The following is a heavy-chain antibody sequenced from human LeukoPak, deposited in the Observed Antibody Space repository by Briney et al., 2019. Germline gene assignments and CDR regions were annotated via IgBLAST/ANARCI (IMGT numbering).Heavy chain of an antibody. D-gene: IGHD3-3*01. CDR1: GGTFSSYA. Sequence: SVKVSCKASGGTFSSYAISWVRQAPGQGLEWMGGIIPIFGTANYAQKLQGRVTITADESTSTAYMELSSLRSEDTAVYYCARGDDFWSGGGWYYYYMDVWGKGTTVTVSS. V-gene: IGHV1-69*01. CDR2: IIPIFGTA. CDR3: ARGDDFWSGGGWYYYYMDV. J-gene: IGHJ6*03.